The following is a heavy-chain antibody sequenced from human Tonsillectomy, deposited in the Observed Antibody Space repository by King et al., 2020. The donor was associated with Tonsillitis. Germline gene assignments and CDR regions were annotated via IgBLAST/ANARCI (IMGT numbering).Heavy chain of an antibody. J-gene: IGHJ5*02. CDR2: IYYSGST. Sequence: QLQESGPGLVKPSETLSLTCTVSGGSISSYYWSWIRQPPGKGLEWIGYIYYSGSTNYNPSLKSRVTISVDTSKNQFSLKLSSVTAADTAVYYCARMGSIGYCSGGSCSNNWFDPWGQGTLVTVSS. CDR1: GGSISSYY. V-gene: IGHV4-59*01. CDR3: ARMGSIGYCSGGSCSNNWFDP. D-gene: IGHD2-15*01.